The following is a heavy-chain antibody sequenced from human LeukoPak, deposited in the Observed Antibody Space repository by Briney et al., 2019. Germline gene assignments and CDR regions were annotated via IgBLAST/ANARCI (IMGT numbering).Heavy chain of an antibody. D-gene: IGHD1-1*01. Sequence: SGPTLVNPTQTLTLTCTFSGFSLSTSGVGVAWIRQPPGKALEWLALIYWDDDKRYRSSLKSRLTITKDTSKDQVVLTMTNMDPVDTATYLCARRMESGNLFDPWGQGTLVTVSS. CDR2: IYWDDDK. V-gene: IGHV2-5*02. CDR1: GFSLSTSGVG. J-gene: IGHJ5*02. CDR3: ARRMESGNLFDP.